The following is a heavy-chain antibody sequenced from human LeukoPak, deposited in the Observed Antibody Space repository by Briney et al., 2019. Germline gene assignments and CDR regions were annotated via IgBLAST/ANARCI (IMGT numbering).Heavy chain of an antibody. Sequence: GGSLRLSCAASGFTFSSYAMTWGRQAPGEGLGWVSAIFGSGLSTYYPDSVNRLSTISKDNPNNTLYLQMNSLRAEDTVVYYCAKARGPVATHPDYWGQGTLVTVSS. CDR1: GFTFSSYA. CDR2: IFGSGLST. D-gene: IGHD5-12*01. CDR3: AKARGPVATHPDY. V-gene: IGHV3-23*01. J-gene: IGHJ4*02.